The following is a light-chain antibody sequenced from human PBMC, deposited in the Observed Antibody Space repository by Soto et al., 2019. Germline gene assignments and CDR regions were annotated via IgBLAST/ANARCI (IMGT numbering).Light chain of an antibody. J-gene: IGLJ2*01. Sequence: QSVLTQPPSVSGAPGQRVTISCAGGSSSIGAGYDVHWYQQLPGTAPKLLIYGNFNRPSGVPDRFSGSKSGASASLAITGLQAGDEADYYCQSYDSSLSGVVFGGGTKLTVL. CDR3: QSYDSSLSGVV. CDR2: GNF. V-gene: IGLV1-40*01. CDR1: SSSIGAGYD.